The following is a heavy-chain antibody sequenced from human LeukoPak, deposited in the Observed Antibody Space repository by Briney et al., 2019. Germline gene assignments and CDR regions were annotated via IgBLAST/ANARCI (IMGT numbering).Heavy chain of an antibody. V-gene: IGHV3-23*01. CDR3: AKALRQWLVLTFDY. Sequence: GGSLRLSCAASGFTFSSYAMSWVRQAPGKGLEWVSAISGSGGSTYYADSVKGRFTISRDNSKNTLYLQVNSLRAEDTAVYYCAKALRQWLVLTFDYWGQGTLVTVSS. CDR1: GFTFSSYA. J-gene: IGHJ4*02. CDR2: ISGSGGST. D-gene: IGHD6-19*01.